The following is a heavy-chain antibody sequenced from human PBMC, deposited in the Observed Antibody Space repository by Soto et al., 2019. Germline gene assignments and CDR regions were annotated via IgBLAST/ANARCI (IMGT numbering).Heavy chain of an antibody. J-gene: IGHJ6*03. V-gene: IGHV1-46*03. Sequence: QVQLVQSGAEVKKPGASVTVSCTASGYTFTSYYIHWVRQAPGQGLEWMGIINPSGGSTSYAQKIQGRVTMTRDTSTSTVYMEVSGLISEDTAVYYCARDQQPATLYYDYYYMDVLGKGTTVTVSS. D-gene: IGHD2-2*01. CDR2: INPSGGST. CDR3: ARDQQPATLYYDYYYMDV. CDR1: GYTFTSYY.